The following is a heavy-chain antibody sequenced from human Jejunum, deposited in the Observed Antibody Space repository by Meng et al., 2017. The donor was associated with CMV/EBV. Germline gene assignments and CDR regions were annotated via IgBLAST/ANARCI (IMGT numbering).Heavy chain of an antibody. V-gene: IGHV1-2*02. Sequence: VHGVESMAEGKNPGSPVKVSWKAAGYTIGGNYILWVLQDTGQGLEYMGGIKPNAGSIKYVEKLQGRVTMSRDTSTTTAYMELTRLIADDTAVYYCSKDRDGYNTFDYWGQGTLVTVSS. J-gene: IGHJ4*02. D-gene: IGHD5-24*01. CDR3: SKDRDGYNTFDY. CDR2: IKPNAGSI. CDR1: GYTIGGNY.